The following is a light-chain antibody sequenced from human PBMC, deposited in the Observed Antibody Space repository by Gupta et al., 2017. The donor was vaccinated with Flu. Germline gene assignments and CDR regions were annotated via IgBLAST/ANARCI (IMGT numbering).Light chain of an antibody. V-gene: IGLV2-14*01. Sequence: HSALTQPASVSGSPGQSITISCIGTSSDIGAYNYVSWYQQHPGKAPKLVIYEVSNRPSTFSNRFAGSKSGDTASLTISGLQADDEATYYCTSYTLSNTVVFGGGTKLTVL. CDR3: TSYTLSNTVV. CDR1: SSDIGAYNY. J-gene: IGLJ3*02. CDR2: EVS.